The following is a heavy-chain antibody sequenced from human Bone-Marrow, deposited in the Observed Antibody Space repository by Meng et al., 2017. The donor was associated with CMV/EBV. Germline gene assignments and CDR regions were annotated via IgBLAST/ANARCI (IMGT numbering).Heavy chain of an antibody. CDR2: ISSSSSYI. V-gene: IGHV3-21*01. J-gene: IGHJ6*02. CDR1: GFTFSSYS. CDR3: AKSSSRDPYYYYGMDV. D-gene: IGHD6-6*01. Sequence: GGSLRLSCAASGFTFSSYSMNWVRQAPGKGLEWVSSISSSSSYIYYADSVKGRFTISRDNAKNSLYLQMNSPRAEDTAVYYCAKSSSRDPYYYYGMDVWGQGTTVTVSS.